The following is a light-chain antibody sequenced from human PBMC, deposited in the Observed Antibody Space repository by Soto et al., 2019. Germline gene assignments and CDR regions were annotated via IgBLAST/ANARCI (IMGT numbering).Light chain of an antibody. CDR2: EVT. CDR3: SSYAGNKHV. J-gene: IGLJ1*01. Sequence: QSLLTQPPSASGSLGQSVTISCTGTRSDVGGYEYVSWYQQHPGKAPKLMIYEVTKRPSGVPDRFSGSKSGNTASLTVSGLQAEDEADYYCSSYAGNKHVFGTGTKVTVL. CDR1: RSDVGGYEY. V-gene: IGLV2-8*01.